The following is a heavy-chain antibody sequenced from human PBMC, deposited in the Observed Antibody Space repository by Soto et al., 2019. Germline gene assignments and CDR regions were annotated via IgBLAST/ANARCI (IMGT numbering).Heavy chain of an antibody. D-gene: IGHD4-4*01. Sequence: QVQLQESGPGLVKPSQTLSLTCTVSGGSISSGGYYWSWIRQHPGKGLEWIGYIYYSGSTYYNPSLKSRVTISVDTSKNQFSLKLSSVTAADTAVYYCARDRKPHYSKTRRTGYYYYGMDVWGQGTTVTVSS. V-gene: IGHV4-31*03. CDR1: GGSISSGGYY. J-gene: IGHJ6*02. CDR3: ARDRKPHYSKTRRTGYYYYGMDV. CDR2: IYYSGST.